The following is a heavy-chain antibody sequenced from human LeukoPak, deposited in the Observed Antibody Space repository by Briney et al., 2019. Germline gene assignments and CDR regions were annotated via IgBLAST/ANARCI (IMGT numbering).Heavy chain of an antibody. CDR1: GFTFRNYD. V-gene: IGHV3-33*06. CDR2: IWYDGSNK. J-gene: IGHJ6*02. CDR3: AKAKSYYYYGMDV. Sequence: GGSLRLSCAASGFTFRNYDIRWVRQAPGKGLEWVAVIWYDGSNKYYADSVKGRFTISRDNSKNTLYLQMNSLRAEDTAVYYCAKAKSYYYYGMDVWGQGTTVTVSS.